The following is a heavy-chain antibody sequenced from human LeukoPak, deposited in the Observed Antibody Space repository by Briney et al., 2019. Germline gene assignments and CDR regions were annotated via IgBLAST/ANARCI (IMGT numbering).Heavy chain of an antibody. J-gene: IGHJ3*02. Sequence: ASVKVSCKASGYTFTSYGISWVRQAPGQGLEWMGWISAYNGNTNYAQKLQGRVTMTTDTSTSTAYMELRSLRSDDTAVYYCASRVYDSSGYYHSQGAFDIWGQGTMVTVSS. CDR2: ISAYNGNT. CDR1: GYTFTSYG. V-gene: IGHV1-18*01. D-gene: IGHD3-22*01. CDR3: ASRVYDSSGYYHSQGAFDI.